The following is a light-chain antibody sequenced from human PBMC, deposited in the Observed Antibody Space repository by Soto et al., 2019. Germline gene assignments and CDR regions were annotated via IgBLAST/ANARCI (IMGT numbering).Light chain of an antibody. Sequence: DIQMTQSPSTLSASVGDRVTITCRASQSISTWLAWYQQKPGKAPKLLIYDASSLESGVPSSFSGCGSGTEFTLTISSLQPEDFASYYCQQYNSYSTFGQGTKVEIK. CDR1: QSISTW. J-gene: IGKJ1*01. V-gene: IGKV1-5*01. CDR2: DAS. CDR3: QQYNSYST.